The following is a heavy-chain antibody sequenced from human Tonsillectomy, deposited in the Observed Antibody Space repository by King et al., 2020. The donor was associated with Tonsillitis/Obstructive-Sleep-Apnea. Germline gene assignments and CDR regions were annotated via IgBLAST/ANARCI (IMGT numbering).Heavy chain of an antibody. CDR3: ASDFRILSGDYWYFAR. D-gene: IGHD4-17*01. Sequence: QLQESGPGLVKPSETLSLTCTVSGGSISSDCWSWVRQPPGKGLEWIGYIYYSGSTNSNPSLQRRVTISVDTAKNQFSLTLSSVTAADTAVYYCASDFRILSGDYWYFARGGRRTPVSASS. CDR1: GGSISSDC. V-gene: IGHV4-59*01. J-gene: IGHJ2*01. CDR2: IYYSGST.